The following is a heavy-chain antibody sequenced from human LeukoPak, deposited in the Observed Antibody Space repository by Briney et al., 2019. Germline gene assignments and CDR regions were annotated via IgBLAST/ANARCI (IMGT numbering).Heavy chain of an antibody. Sequence: GGSLRLSCAASGFTFSIYEMNWVRQAPGKGLEWVSHISSSGSTIHYADSVKGRFTISRDNAKNSLYLQMNSLGAEDTAVYYCARDGRVTMVRGVSPTALFDIWGKGTMVTVSS. CDR1: GFTFSIYE. D-gene: IGHD3-10*01. J-gene: IGHJ3*02. CDR3: ARDGRVTMVRGVSPTALFDI. V-gene: IGHV3-48*03. CDR2: ISSSGSTI.